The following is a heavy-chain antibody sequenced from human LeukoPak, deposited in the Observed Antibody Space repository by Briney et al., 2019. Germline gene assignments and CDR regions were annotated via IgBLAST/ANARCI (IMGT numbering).Heavy chain of an antibody. CDR1: GYTFTDYY. CDR3: ARNGGGIAVAGSPYYYYYMDV. Sequence: ASVKVSCKASGYTFTDYYMHWVRQAPGQGLEWMGIINPSGGSTSYAQKFQGRVTMTRDMSTSTVYMELSSLRSEDTAVYYCARNGGGIAVAGSPYYYYYMDVWGKGTTVTVSS. CDR2: INPSGGST. D-gene: IGHD6-19*01. J-gene: IGHJ6*03. V-gene: IGHV1-46*01.